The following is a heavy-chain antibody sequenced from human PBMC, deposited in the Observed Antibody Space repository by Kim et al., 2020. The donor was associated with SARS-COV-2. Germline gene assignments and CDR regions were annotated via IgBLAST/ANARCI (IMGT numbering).Heavy chain of an antibody. Sequence: GGSLRLSCAASGFTFSSYAVSWVRQAPGKGLEWVSAISGSGGSTYYADSVKGRFTISRDNSKNTLYLQMNSLRAEDTAVYYCAKGIRIRYYYDSSGYWGGYYYYGMDVWGQGTTVTVSS. J-gene: IGHJ6*02. D-gene: IGHD3-22*01. CDR1: GFTFSSYA. CDR2: ISGSGGST. V-gene: IGHV3-23*01. CDR3: AKGIRIRYYYDSSGYWGGYYYYGMDV.